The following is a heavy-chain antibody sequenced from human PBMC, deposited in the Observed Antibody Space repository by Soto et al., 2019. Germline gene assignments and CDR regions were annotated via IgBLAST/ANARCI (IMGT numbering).Heavy chain of an antibody. CDR3: ARGVAPGFWFDS. CDR2: IYYSGST. V-gene: IGHV4-59*01. Sequence: SETLSLTCTVSGGSISSYYWSWIRQPPGKGLEWIGYIYYSGSTNYNPSLKSRVTISVDTSKNQFSLKLSSVTAADTAVYYCARGVAPGFWFDSWGEGTLVTVSS. D-gene: IGHD2-15*01. J-gene: IGHJ5*01. CDR1: GGSISSYY.